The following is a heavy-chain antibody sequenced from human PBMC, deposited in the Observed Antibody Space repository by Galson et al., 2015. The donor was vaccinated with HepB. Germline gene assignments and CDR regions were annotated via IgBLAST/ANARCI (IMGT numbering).Heavy chain of an antibody. CDR2: ISSSSSYT. Sequence: SLRLSCAASGFTFSDYYMSWVRQAPGKGLEWVSYISSSSSYTNYADSVKGRFTISRDNAKNSLYLQMNSLRAEDTAVYYCARGLYSSSWYEWDAFDIWGQGTMVTVSS. CDR3: ARGLYSSSWYEWDAFDI. J-gene: IGHJ3*02. D-gene: IGHD6-13*01. CDR1: GFTFSDYY. V-gene: IGHV3-11*05.